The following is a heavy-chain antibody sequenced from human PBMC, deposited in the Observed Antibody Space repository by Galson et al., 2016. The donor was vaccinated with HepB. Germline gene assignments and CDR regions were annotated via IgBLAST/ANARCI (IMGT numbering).Heavy chain of an antibody. CDR3: ARLRDPGYYYYGMDV. Sequence: SVKVSCKASGYTFTTSGISWVRQAPGQGLEWMGWINPNSGGTNYAQKFQGRVTMTRDTSISTAYMELSRLRSDDTAVYYCARLRDPGYYYYGMDVWGKGTTVTVSS. J-gene: IGHJ6*04. CDR1: GYTFTTSG. V-gene: IGHV1-2*02. CDR2: INPNSGGT.